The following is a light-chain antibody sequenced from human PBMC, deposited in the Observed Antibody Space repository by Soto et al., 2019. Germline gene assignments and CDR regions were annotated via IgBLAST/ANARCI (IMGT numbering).Light chain of an antibody. CDR3: AAWDDSLNSVI. J-gene: IGLJ2*01. V-gene: IGLV1-47*01. CDR1: SSNIGNNY. Sequence: QSVLTQPPSASGTPGQRVSISCSGGSSNIGNNYVYWYQHLPGTAPKLLIYTNSQRPSGVPDRFSASKSGTSATLAISGLRSEDEADYYCAAWDDSLNSVIFGGGTKLTVL. CDR2: TNS.